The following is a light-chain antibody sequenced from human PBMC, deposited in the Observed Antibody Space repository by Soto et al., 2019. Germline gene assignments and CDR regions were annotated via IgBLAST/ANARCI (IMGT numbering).Light chain of an antibody. Sequence: QSVLTQPPSASGTPGQRVTISCSGATSNIGSNYVYWYQHLPGTAPKLLIYTDNERPSGVPDRFSGSKSGTSASLAISGLRSEDEADYYCSAYSAGISLLVFGSGTKVTVL. J-gene: IGLJ1*01. CDR2: TDN. V-gene: IGLV1-47*02. CDR3: SAYSAGISLLV. CDR1: TSNIGSNY.